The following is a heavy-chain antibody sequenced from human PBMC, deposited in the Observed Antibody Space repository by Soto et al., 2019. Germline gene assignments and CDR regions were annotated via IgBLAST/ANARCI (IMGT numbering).Heavy chain of an antibody. CDR1: GCTFSSYA. Sequence: SVKVSCKASGCTFSSYAISWVRQSPGQGLEWMGGIIPIFGTANYAQKFQGRVTITSDESTSTPYMELSSLRSDDTAVYYCASGIVGATYSYSGMDVWGQGTTVTVSS. D-gene: IGHD1-26*01. J-gene: IGHJ6*02. CDR3: ASGIVGATYSYSGMDV. V-gene: IGHV1-69*13. CDR2: IIPIFGTA.